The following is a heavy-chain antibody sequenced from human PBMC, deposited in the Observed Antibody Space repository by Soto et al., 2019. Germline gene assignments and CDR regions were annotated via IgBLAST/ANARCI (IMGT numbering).Heavy chain of an antibody. CDR2: IIPILGIA. CDR3: ARLREVDAFDI. CDR1: GGTFSSYT. V-gene: IGHV1-69*02. D-gene: IGHD1-26*01. Sequence: QVQLVHSGAEVQKPGSSVKVSCKASGGTFSSYTISWVRQAPGQGLEWMGRIIPILGIANYAQKFQGRVTITADKATSTAYMELSSLRSEDTALYFCARLREVDAFDIWGQGTMVTVSS. J-gene: IGHJ3*02.